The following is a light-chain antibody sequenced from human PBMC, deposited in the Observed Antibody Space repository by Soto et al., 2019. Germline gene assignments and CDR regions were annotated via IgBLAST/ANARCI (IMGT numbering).Light chain of an antibody. V-gene: IGKV1-5*01. CDR1: QSISSW. J-gene: IGKJ1*01. CDR3: QQYKSYSRT. CDR2: DAS. Sequence: DIQMTQSPSTLSASVGDRVTITCRASQSISSWLAWYQQKPGKAPKLLIYDASSLESGVPSRFSGSASGTEFTLTISSLQPDDFATYYCQQYKSYSRTFGQDNKVDI.